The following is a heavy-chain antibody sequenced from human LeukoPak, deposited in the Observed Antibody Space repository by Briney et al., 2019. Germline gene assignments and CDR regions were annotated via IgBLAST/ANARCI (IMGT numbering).Heavy chain of an antibody. CDR3: ARDQTYSGSGIYTHFDY. CDR2: IYYSGST. J-gene: IGHJ4*02. Sequence: SETLSLTCTVSGGSISSGDYYWSWIRQPPGKGLEWIGYIYYSGSTYYNPSLKSRVAISVDTSKNQFSLKLSSVTAADTAVYYCARDQTYSGSGIYTHFDYWGQGILVTVSS. CDR1: GGSISSGDYY. V-gene: IGHV4-30-4*08. D-gene: IGHD3-10*01.